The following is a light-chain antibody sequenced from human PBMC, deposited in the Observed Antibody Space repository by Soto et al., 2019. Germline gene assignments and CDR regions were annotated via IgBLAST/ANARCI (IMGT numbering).Light chain of an antibody. Sequence: QSVLTQPASVSGSPGQSITISCTGTSSDVGGYNCVSWYQQHPGKAPKLMIYEVSNRPSGVSNRFSGSKSGNTASLTISGLQAEDEADYYCSSYTSSSTPYVFGTGTKLTVL. V-gene: IGLV2-14*01. CDR1: SSDVGGYNC. J-gene: IGLJ1*01. CDR3: SSYTSSSTPYV. CDR2: EVS.